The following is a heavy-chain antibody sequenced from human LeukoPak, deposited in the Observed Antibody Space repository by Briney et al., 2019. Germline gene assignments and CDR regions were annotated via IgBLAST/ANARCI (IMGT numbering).Heavy chain of an antibody. Sequence: GGSLRLSCAASGFTFSSYAMHWVRQAPGKVLEYVSAISSNGGSTYYADSVKGRFTISRDNSKNTLYLQMGSLRAEDMAVYYCARGTAMVTYFDYWGQGTLVTVSS. D-gene: IGHD5-18*01. J-gene: IGHJ4*02. CDR1: GFTFSSYA. CDR2: ISSNGGST. CDR3: ARGTAMVTYFDY. V-gene: IGHV3-64*02.